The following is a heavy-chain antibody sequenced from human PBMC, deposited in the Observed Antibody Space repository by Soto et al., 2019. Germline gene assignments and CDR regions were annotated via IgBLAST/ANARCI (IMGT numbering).Heavy chain of an antibody. CDR3: ARDGPGTRSLAAFDI. J-gene: IGHJ3*02. Sequence: SQTLALTWAIPGDSVSSNSAALNWIRQSPSSGLEWLGRTYYRYKWYNDYAVSVKSRITINPDTSKNQFSLQLNSVTPEDTAVYYCARDGPGTRSLAAFDIWGQGTMVTVSS. CDR1: GDSVSSNSAA. CDR2: TYYRYKWYN. V-gene: IGHV6-1*01. D-gene: IGHD1-7*01.